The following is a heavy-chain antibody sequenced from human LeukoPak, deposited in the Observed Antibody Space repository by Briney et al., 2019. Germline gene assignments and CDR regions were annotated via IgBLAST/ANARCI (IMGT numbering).Heavy chain of an antibody. D-gene: IGHD6-19*01. J-gene: IGHJ6*02. Sequence: ASVKVSCKASGYTFTSYDINWVRQATGQGLEWMGWMNPNSGNTGYAQKFQGGVTMTRNTSISTAYMELSSLRSEDTAVYYCARGRRDGWLVTSYYYGMDVWGQGTTVTVSS. V-gene: IGHV1-8*01. CDR2: MNPNSGNT. CDR3: ARGRRDGWLVTSYYYGMDV. CDR1: GYTFTSYD.